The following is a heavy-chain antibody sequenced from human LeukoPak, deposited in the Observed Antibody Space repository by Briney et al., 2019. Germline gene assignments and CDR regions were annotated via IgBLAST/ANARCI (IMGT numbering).Heavy chain of an antibody. CDR2: ISYDGSNK. CDR1: GFTFSNYA. V-gene: IGHV3-30*04. Sequence: GGSLRLSCAASGFTFSNYAMYWVRQAPGKGLKYVAVISYDGSNKYYADSVRGRFTISRDTSKNTLYLQMNSLRAEDTAVYYCARAYCSGGTCYSATDWGQGTLVTVSS. J-gene: IGHJ4*02. D-gene: IGHD2-15*01. CDR3: ARAYCSGGTCYSATD.